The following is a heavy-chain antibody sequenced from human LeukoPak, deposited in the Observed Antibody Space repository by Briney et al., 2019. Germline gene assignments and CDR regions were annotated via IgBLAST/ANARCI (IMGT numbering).Heavy chain of an antibody. CDR1: GGSVSSYY. CDR2: IYTSWST. J-gene: IGHJ4*02. CDR3: ARSLSSGWFLFDY. Sequence: SETLSLTCTGSGGSVSSYYWSWIRQPAGKGLEWIGRIYTSWSTNYNPSLKSRFTMSVDTSKNQFSLTLSSLTAADTPLYYSARSLSSGWFLFDYWGQGTLVTVSS. D-gene: IGHD6-19*01. V-gene: IGHV4-4*07.